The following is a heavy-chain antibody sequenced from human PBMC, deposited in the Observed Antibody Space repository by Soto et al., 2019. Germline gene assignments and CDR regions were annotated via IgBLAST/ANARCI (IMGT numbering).Heavy chain of an antibody. CDR2: ISSSSSTI. Sequence: PGGSLRLSCAASGFTFSSYSMNWVRQAPGKGLEWVSYISSSSSTIYYADSVKGRFTISRDNAKNSLYLQMNSLRDEDTAVYYCAVTYYDFWSGYPRPAHFDYWGQGTLVTVSS. J-gene: IGHJ4*02. V-gene: IGHV3-48*02. CDR1: GFTFSSYS. D-gene: IGHD3-3*01. CDR3: AVTYYDFWSGYPRPAHFDY.